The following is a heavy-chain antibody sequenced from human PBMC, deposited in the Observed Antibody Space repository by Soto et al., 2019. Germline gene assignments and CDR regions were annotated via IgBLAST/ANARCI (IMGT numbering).Heavy chain of an antibody. V-gene: IGHV3-23*01. CDR2: ISGSGVST. J-gene: IGHJ4*02. CDR1: GCNFSSYA. D-gene: IGHD3-22*01. CDR3: AKSPGMYYYDSSGYYHYDY. Sequence: GGSLRLSCAASGCNFSSYAMSWVRQAPGKGLEWVSAISGSGVSTYYADSVKGRFTISRDNSKNTLYLQMNSLRAEDTAVYYCAKSPGMYYYDSSGYYHYDYWGQGTLVTVS.